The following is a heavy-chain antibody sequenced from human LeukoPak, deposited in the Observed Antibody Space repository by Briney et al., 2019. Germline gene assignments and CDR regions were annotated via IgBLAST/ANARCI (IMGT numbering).Heavy chain of an antibody. V-gene: IGHV3-53*01. D-gene: IGHD1-26*01. CDR3: ARLWDSGSPDY. CDR2: IYSGVGT. J-gene: IGHJ4*02. Sequence: GGSLRLSCAASGFTVSTNYMGWVRQAPGKGLEFVALIYSGVGTYYADSVKGRFIISRDNSENTLYLQMNSLRAEDTAVYYCARLWDSGSPDYWGQGTLVTVSS. CDR1: GFTVSTNY.